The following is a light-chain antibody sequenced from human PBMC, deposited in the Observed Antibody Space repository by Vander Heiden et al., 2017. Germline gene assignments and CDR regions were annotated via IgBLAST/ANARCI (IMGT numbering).Light chain of an antibody. Sequence: QSALTQPRSVSGSPGQSVTISCTGTSSDVGGYNYVYWYQQHPGKAPKLMIYDVSKRPSGVPDRFSCSKSGNTASLTISGLQAEDEADYYCCSYAGSPLYVFGTGTKVTVL. V-gene: IGLV2-11*01. CDR1: SSDVGGYNY. J-gene: IGLJ1*01. CDR3: CSYAGSPLYV. CDR2: DVS.